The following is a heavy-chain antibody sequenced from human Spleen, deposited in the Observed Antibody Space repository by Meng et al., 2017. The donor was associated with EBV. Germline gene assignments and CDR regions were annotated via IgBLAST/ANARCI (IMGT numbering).Heavy chain of an antibody. CDR2: ISTYHGNT. J-gene: IGHJ4*02. CDR1: GYKFTNFG. Sequence: QVQLVQSGAEVQKPGASLKVSCKTSGYKFTNFGISWVRQAPGQGLEWMGWISTYHGNTNYAQKLQGRVTMTTDTSTSTAYMELRSLRSDDTAVYYCARVPGMGDFDYWGQGTLVTVSS. D-gene: IGHD5-18*01. CDR3: ARVPGMGDFDY. V-gene: IGHV1-18*01.